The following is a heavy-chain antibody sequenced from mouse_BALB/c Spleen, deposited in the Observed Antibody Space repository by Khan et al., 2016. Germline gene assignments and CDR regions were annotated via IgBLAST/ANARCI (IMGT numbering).Heavy chain of an antibody. Sequence: EVKLLESGPGLVKPSQSLSLTCTVTGYSNTSDYAWNWIRQFPGNKLEWMGYISYSGSTSYNPSLQSRISITRDTSKNQVFLQLTSVNNEDTATYYCARSYLYFDVWVAGTTVTVSS. CDR1: GYSNTSDYA. V-gene: IGHV3-2*02. CDR2: ISYSGST. J-gene: IGHJ1*01. CDR3: ARSYLYFDV.